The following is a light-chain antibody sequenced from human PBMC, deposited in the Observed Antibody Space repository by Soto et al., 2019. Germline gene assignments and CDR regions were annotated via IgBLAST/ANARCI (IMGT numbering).Light chain of an antibody. V-gene: IGLV1-40*01. CDR3: QSYDSSVNRG. CDR2: GNI. Sequence: QSALTQPPSVSGAPGQRVTISCTGNMSNVGANYGVHWYQQLPGTAPKLLIYGNINRPSGVPDRFSGSKSGTSAFLAITGLQAEDEADYYCQSYDSSVNRGFGTGTKVTVL. J-gene: IGLJ1*01. CDR1: MSNVGANYG.